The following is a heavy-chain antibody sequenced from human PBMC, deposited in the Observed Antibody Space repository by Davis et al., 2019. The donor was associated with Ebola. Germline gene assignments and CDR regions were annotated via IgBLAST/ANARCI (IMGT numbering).Heavy chain of an antibody. D-gene: IGHD2-2*01. CDR3: ARPSPTQLLRPYYYMDV. J-gene: IGHJ6*03. CDR2: INGIFGTP. V-gene: IGHV1-69*13. CDR1: GGTFRNYG. Sequence: SVKVSCKASGGTFRNYGLSWVRQAPGQGLEWMGGINGIFGTPNYAQKFQGRVTITADESLTTGYMEMSSLGSEDTAVYYCARPSPTQLLRPYYYMDVWGQGTTVTVSS.